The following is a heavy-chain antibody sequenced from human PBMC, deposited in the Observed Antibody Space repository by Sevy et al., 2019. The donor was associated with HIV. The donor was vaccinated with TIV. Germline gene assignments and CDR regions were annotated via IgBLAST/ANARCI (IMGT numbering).Heavy chain of an antibody. CDR3: ARSRITLFGEGNYYYYMDV. D-gene: IGHD3-3*01. CDR2: IIPIFGTA. V-gene: IGHV1-69*06. J-gene: IGHJ6*03. CDR1: GGTFSSYA. Sequence: ASVKVSCKASGGTFSSYAISWVRQAPGQGLEWMGGIIPIFGTANYAQKFQGRVTITADKSTSTAYMELSSLRSEDTAVYYCARSRITLFGEGNYYYYMDVWGKGTTVTVSS.